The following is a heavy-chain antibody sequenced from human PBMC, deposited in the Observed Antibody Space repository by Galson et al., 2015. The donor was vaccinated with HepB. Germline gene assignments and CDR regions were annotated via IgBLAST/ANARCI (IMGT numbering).Heavy chain of an antibody. V-gene: IGHV6-1*01. CDR2: TYHRSRWCY. CDR3: ARDGYLGLLYYFDY. Sequence: ISGDSVSSDSAAWNWIRQSPSRGLEWLGRTYHRSRWCYDYAVSVQSRIIINSDTSKNQFSLQLKSVTPEDTAVYYCARDGYLGLLYYFDYWSQGTLVTVSP. CDR1: GDSVSSDSAA. D-gene: IGHD2/OR15-2a*01. J-gene: IGHJ4*02.